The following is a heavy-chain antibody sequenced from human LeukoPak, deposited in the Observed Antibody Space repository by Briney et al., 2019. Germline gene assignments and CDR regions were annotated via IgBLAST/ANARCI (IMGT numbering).Heavy chain of an antibody. CDR3: ARGRLAVAGNAAILGY. Sequence: ASVKVSCKASGYTFTSYYIHWVRQAPGQGLERMGIINPSGGSTSYAQEFQGRVSMTRDTSTSTVYMDLSSLRSGDTAVYYCARGRLAVAGNAAILGYWGQGTPVTVSS. CDR2: INPSGGST. V-gene: IGHV1-46*01. D-gene: IGHD6-19*01. J-gene: IGHJ4*02. CDR1: GYTFTSYY.